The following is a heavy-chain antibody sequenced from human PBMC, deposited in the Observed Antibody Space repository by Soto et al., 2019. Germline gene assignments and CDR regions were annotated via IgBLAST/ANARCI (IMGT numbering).Heavy chain of an antibody. V-gene: IGHV1-69*13. CDR1: GGTFSSYA. Sequence: SVKVSCKASGGTFSSYAISWVRQAPGQGLEWMGGIIPIFGTANYAQKFQGRVTITADESTSTAYMELSSLRSEDTAVYYCARHVVVQAAAKWFDPWGQGTLVTVSS. CDR2: IIPIFGTA. J-gene: IGHJ5*02. D-gene: IGHD2-2*01. CDR3: ARHVVVQAAAKWFDP.